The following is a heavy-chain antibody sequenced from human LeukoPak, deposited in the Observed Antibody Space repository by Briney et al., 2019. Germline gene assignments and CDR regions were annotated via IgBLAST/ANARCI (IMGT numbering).Heavy chain of an antibody. D-gene: IGHD5-18*01. Sequence: GGSLRLSCAASGFTFSSYWMSWVRQAPGKGLEWVGFIRSKAYGGTTEYAASVKGRFTISRDDSKSIAYLQMNSLKTEDTAVYYCTRVGRGYSYGREYYFDYWGQGTLVTVSS. V-gene: IGHV3-49*04. J-gene: IGHJ4*02. CDR2: IRSKAYGGTT. CDR1: GFTFSSYW. CDR3: TRVGRGYSYGREYYFDY.